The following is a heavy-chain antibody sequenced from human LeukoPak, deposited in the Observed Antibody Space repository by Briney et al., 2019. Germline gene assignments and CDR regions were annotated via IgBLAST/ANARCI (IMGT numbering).Heavy chain of an antibody. Sequence: GSLRLSCAASGFTVSSNYMSWIRQPPGKGLEWIGEINHSGSTNYNPSLKSRVNISVDTSKNQFSLKLSSVTAAETAVYYCARGGRASAAAINWFDPWGQGTLVTVSS. J-gene: IGHJ5*02. CDR1: GFTVSSNY. CDR2: INHSGST. V-gene: IGHV4-34*01. CDR3: ARGGRASAAAINWFDP. D-gene: IGHD6-13*01.